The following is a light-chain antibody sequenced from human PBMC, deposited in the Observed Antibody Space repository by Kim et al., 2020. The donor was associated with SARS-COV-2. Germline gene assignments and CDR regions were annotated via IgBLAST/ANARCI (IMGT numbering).Light chain of an antibody. J-gene: IGLJ3*02. CDR1: SLRSYY. CDR2: GKN. CDR3: NSRDSSGNHSV. Sequence: SSELTQDPAVSVALGQTVRITCPGDSLRSYYASWYQQKPGHAPVLVIYGKNNRPSGILDRFSGSSSGNTASFTITGAPAQDEADYYCNSRDSSGNHSVFG. V-gene: IGLV3-19*01.